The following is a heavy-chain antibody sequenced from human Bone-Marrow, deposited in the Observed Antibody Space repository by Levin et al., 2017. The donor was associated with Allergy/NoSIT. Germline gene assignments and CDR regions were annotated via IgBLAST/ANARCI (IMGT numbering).Heavy chain of an antibody. CDR1: EFFFVSYN. CDR3: ARESNGDLYYYGMDV. CDR2: ISMDGGTE. D-gene: IGHD4-17*01. V-gene: IGHV3-30*14. J-gene: IGHJ6*02. Sequence: PGGSLRLSCAASEFFFVSYNMHWVRQAPAKGLEWVAQISMDGGTENYADSVRGRFTISRDNSKKTLYLHMNSLRVEDTAIYFCARESNGDLYYYGMDVWGQGTTVTVSS.